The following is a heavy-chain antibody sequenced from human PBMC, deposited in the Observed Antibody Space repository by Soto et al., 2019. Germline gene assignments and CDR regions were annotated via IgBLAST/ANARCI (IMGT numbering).Heavy chain of an antibody. CDR2: ISWNSGSI. CDR3: AKDIGWSASGSYGS. CDR1: GFTFDDYA. D-gene: IGHD1-26*01. Sequence: SGGSLRLSCAASGFTFDDYAMHWVRQAPGKGLEWVSGISWNSGSIGYADSVKGRFTISRDNAKNSLYLQMNSLRAEDTALYYCAKDIGWSASGSYGSWGQGTLVTVSS. V-gene: IGHV3-9*01. J-gene: IGHJ4*02.